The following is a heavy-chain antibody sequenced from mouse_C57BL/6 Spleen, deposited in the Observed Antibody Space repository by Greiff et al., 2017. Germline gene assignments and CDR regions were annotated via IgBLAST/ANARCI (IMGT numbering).Heavy chain of an antibody. J-gene: IGHJ1*03. V-gene: IGHV1-81*01. D-gene: IGHD2-5*01. CDR1: GYTFTSYG. Sequence: VKLQQSGAELARPGASVKLSCKASGYTFTSYGISWVKQRTGQGLEWIGEIYPRSGNTYYNEKFKGKATLTADKSSSTAYMELRSLTSEDSAVYFCARSGIVTIPYWYFDVWGTGTTVTVSS. CDR2: IYPRSGNT. CDR3: ARSGIVTIPYWYFDV.